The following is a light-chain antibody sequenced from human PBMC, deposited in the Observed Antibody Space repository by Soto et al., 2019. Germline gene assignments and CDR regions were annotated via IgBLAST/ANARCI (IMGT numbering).Light chain of an antibody. Sequence: QSVLTQPPSVSGAPGQRVTISCTGSSSNIGAGYHVHWYQQLPGAAPKLLIFGDSNRPSGVPDRFSGSKSGTSASLAITGLQAEDEADYYCSSFTRSSTVVFGGRTKLTVL. V-gene: IGLV1-40*01. J-gene: IGLJ2*01. CDR3: SSFTRSSTVV. CDR1: SSNIGAGYH. CDR2: GDS.